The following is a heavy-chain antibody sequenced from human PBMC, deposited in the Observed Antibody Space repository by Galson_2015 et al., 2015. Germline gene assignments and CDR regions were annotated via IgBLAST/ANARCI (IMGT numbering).Heavy chain of an antibody. J-gene: IGHJ4*02. CDR1: GFAFSSYA. CDR2: ISGSGGST. CDR3: AKDLGIAMVFGF. D-gene: IGHD5-18*01. Sequence: SLRLSCAASGFAFSSYAMSWVRQAPGTGLEWVSAISGSGGSTYYADPVKGRFTISRDNSKNTLYLQMNSLRAEDTAVYYCAKDLGIAMVFGFRGQGTLVTVSS. V-gene: IGHV3-23*01.